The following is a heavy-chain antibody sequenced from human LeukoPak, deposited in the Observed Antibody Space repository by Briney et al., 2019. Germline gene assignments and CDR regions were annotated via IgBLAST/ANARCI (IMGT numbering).Heavy chain of an antibody. D-gene: IGHD6-6*01. CDR3: ARELEYICSSPIDY. J-gene: IGHJ4*02. CDR1: GGSISSGSYY. Sequence: SXTLSLTCTVSGGSISSGSYYWGWIRQPAGKGLEWIGRIYTSGSTNYNPSLKSRVTISVDTSKNQFSLKLCSVTAPDTAVYYCARELEYICSSPIDYWGQGTLVTVSS. CDR2: IYTSGST. V-gene: IGHV4-61*02.